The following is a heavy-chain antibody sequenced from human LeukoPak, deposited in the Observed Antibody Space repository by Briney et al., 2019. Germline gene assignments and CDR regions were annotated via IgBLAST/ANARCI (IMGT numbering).Heavy chain of an antibody. Sequence: GGSLRLSCAVSGFSFSTYWMGWVCQAPGKGLEWVANIKQDGSEEYYVDSVKGRFTISRDNAKNSLYLQMSSLRAEDTAVYYCARDRSPGSYWGQGTLVTVSS. CDR1: GFSFSTYW. CDR3: ARDRSPGSY. J-gene: IGHJ4*02. CDR2: IKQDGSEE. D-gene: IGHD3-10*01. V-gene: IGHV3-7*03.